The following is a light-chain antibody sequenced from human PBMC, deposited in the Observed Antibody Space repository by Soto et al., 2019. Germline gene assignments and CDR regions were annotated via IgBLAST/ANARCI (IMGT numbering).Light chain of an antibody. V-gene: IGKV3-20*01. CDR1: QSVSSSY. CDR2: GAS. CDR3: QHYVNSPPGT. J-gene: IGKJ1*01. Sequence: EIMLTQSPGTLSLSPGERATLSCRASQSVSSSYLTWYQQTPGQAPRLLIYGASPRATGIPDRFSGSGSGTDFALTISRLEPEDFVVYYCQHYVNSPPGTFGQGAKVDI.